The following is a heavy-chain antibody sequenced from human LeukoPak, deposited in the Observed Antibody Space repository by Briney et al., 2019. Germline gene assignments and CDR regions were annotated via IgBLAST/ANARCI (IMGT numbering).Heavy chain of an antibody. D-gene: IGHD6-13*01. CDR1: GGTFSSYA. Sequence: SVKVSCKASGGTFSSYAISWVRQAPGQGLEWMGRIIPILGIANYAQKFQGRVTITADESTSTAYMELSSLRSEDTAVYYCARAYFYLGYSSSWYMDYWGQGTLVTVSS. J-gene: IGHJ4*02. CDR2: IIPILGIA. CDR3: ARAYFYLGYSSSWYMDY. V-gene: IGHV1-69*04.